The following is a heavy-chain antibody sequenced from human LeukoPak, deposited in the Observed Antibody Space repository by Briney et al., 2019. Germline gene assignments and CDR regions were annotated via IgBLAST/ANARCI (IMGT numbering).Heavy chain of an antibody. CDR2: IYYSGST. CDR3: ARRRLVGATIDY. Sequence: SETLSLTCTVSGGSISSSSYYWGWIRQPPGKGLEWIGSIYYSGSTYYNPSLKSRVTISVDTSKNPFSLKLSSVTAADTAVYYCARRRLVGATIDYWGQGTLVTVSS. V-gene: IGHV4-39*01. J-gene: IGHJ4*02. CDR1: GGSISSSSYY. D-gene: IGHD1-26*01.